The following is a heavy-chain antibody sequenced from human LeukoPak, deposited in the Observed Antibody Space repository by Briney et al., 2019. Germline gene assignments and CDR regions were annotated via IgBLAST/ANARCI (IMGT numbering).Heavy chain of an antibody. J-gene: IGHJ4*02. CDR2: IIPIFGTA. CDR3: AREAADGTRLLDY. D-gene: IGHD6-13*01. V-gene: IGHV1-69*01. CDR1: GGTFSSYA. Sequence: GASVKVSCKASGGTFSSYAISWVRQAPGQGLEWMGGIIPIFGTANYAQKFQGRVTITADESTSTAYMELSSLRSEDTAVYYCAREAADGTRLLDYWGQGTLVTVSS.